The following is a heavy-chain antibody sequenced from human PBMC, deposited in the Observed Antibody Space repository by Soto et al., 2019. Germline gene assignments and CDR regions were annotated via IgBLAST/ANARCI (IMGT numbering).Heavy chain of an antibody. CDR2: IYSGGST. D-gene: IGHD4-17*01. V-gene: IGHV3-53*02. CDR1: GFTVSSNY. CDR3: ARAPDGDYFYY. Sequence: EVQLVETGGGLIQPGGSLRLSCAASGFTVSSNYMSWVRQAPGKGLEWVSVIYSGGSTYSADSVKGRFTISRDISKSTLYLQMNSLRAEDTAVYYCARAPDGDYFYYWGQGTLVTVSS. J-gene: IGHJ4*02.